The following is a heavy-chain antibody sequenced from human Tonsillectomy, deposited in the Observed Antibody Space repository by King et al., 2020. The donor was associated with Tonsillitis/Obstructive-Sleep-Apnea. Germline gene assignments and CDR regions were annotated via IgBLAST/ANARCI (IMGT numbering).Heavy chain of an antibody. D-gene: IGHD2-15*01. V-gene: IGHV3-30*01. CDR2: ISYDGSNK. J-gene: IGHJ4*02. CDR1: GFTFSSYA. CDR3: ARGEGYCSGGSCYSGINFDY. Sequence: QLVQSGGGVVQPGRSLRLSCAASGFTFSSYAMHWVRQAPGKGLEWVAGISYDGSNKYYADSVKGRFTISRDNSKNTLYLQMNSLRAEDTAVYYCARGEGYCSGGSCYSGINFDYWGQGTLVTVSS.